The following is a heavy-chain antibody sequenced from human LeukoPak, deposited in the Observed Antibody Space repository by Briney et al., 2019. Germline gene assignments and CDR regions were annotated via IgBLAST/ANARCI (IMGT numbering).Heavy chain of an antibody. J-gene: IGHJ4*02. CDR3: AKVRGTYSSGFYLDS. V-gene: IGHV3-9*01. CDR1: GFKFDAYA. D-gene: IGHD6-19*01. Sequence: PGRSLRLSCAASGFKFDAYAIHWVRQPPGKGLEWLSIISWNGGFMDYADSVKGRFTISRDNVKNSLYLDMNSLRPKDTAFYYCAKVRGTYSSGFYLDSWGQGTLVTVSS. CDR2: ISWNGGFM.